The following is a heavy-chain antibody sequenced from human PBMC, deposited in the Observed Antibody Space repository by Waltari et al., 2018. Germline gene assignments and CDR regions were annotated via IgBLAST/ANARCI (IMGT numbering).Heavy chain of an antibody. D-gene: IGHD4-17*01. CDR3: ASSRGGYGDYRLFDY. V-gene: IGHV1-69*05. CDR2: IIPIFGTA. CDR1: GGTFSSYA. Sequence: QVQLVQSGAEVKKPGSTVKVSCKPTGGTFSSYAISWVRPVPGQGLEWMGGIIPIFGTANYAQKFQGKVTITTDESTSTAYMELSSLRSEDTAVYYCASSRGGYGDYRLFDYWGQGTLVTVSS. J-gene: IGHJ4*02.